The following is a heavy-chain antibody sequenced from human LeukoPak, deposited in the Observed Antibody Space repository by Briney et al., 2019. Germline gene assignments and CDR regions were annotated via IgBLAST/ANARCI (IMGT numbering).Heavy chain of an antibody. CDR2: INHSGST. J-gene: IGHJ5*02. Sequence: SETLSLTCAVYSGSFSGYYWSWIRQPPGKGLGWIGEINHSGSTNYNPSLKSRVTISVDTSKNQFSLRLSSVTAADTAVYYCARWSYDSSSWYFFWFDPWGQGTLVTVSS. CDR1: SGSFSGYY. D-gene: IGHD6-13*01. CDR3: ARWSYDSSSWYFFWFDP. V-gene: IGHV4-34*01.